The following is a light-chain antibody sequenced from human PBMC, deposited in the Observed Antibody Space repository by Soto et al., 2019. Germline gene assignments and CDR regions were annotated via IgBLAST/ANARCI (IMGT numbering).Light chain of an antibody. CDR3: QQRSTWIT. V-gene: IGKV3D-20*02. J-gene: IGKJ5*01. CDR1: QRLSASD. Sequence: EIVLTQSPGTLSLSPGQRATLSCRASQRLSASDIAWYQQKPGHAPKFLIYGVSSRATGIPDRFSGSASGTDFTLTISSLEPEDFAVYYCQQRSTWITFGQGTRLEIK. CDR2: GVS.